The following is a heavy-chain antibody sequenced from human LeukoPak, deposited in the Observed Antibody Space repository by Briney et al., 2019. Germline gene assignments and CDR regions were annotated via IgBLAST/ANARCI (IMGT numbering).Heavy chain of an antibody. D-gene: IGHD3-16*01. V-gene: IGHV3-66*01. Sequence: GGSLRLSCAASGFTVSSNYMSWVRQAPGKGQEWVSVIYSGGSTYYADSVKGRFTISRDNSKNTLYLQMNSLRAEDTAVYYCAREDYVWGSFDYWGQGTLVTVSS. J-gene: IGHJ4*02. CDR3: AREDYVWGSFDY. CDR2: IYSGGST. CDR1: GFTVSSNY.